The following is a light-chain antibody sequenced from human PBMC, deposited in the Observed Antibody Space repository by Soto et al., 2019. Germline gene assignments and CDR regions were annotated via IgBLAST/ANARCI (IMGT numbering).Light chain of an antibody. V-gene: IGKV4-1*01. CDR2: WAS. CDR3: QQYYSTPRT. J-gene: IGKJ1*01. Sequence: DIVMTQSPDSLAVSLGERATINCKSSQSVLYSSNNKNYLAWYQQKPGQPHKLLIYWASTREFGVPDRFSGSGSGTDFTLTISSLQAEDVAVYFCQQYYSTPRTFGQGTKVEIK. CDR1: QSVLYSSNNKNY.